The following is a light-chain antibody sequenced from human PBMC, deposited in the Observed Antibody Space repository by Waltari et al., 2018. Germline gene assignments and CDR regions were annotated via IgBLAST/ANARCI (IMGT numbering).Light chain of an antibody. J-gene: IGLJ3*02. CDR1: NNDVGNYAL. CDR3: CSYAGTWL. CDR2: QGT. V-gene: IGLV2-23*01. Sequence: QSALTQPASMSASPGQSITISCTATNNDVGNYALVSWYQQHPGRAPKLLIFQGTKRPSEVSGRFSGSKFADTASLTISGLQPEDEADYYCCSYAGTWLFGGGTKVTVL.